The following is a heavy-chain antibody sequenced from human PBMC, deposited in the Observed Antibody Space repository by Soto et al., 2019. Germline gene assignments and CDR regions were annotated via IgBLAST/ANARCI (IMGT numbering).Heavy chain of an antibody. Sequence: GASVKVTCKASGYIFTTSPMNWFRQAPGHRPEWMGWIHTGNGDTKYSQKFQGRLTLTRDTSASTGYMELSSLRSEDMAVYFCERELQTLSARRSLDTGSSGM. CDR2: IHTGNGDT. J-gene: IGHJ6*01. CDR3: ERELQTLSARRSLDTGSSGM. V-gene: IGHV1-3*04. CDR1: GYIFTTSP. D-gene: IGHD1-7*01.